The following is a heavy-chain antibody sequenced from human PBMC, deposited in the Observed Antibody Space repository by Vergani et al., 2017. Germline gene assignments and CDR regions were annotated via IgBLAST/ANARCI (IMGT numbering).Heavy chain of an antibody. CDR3: ARDTHLLPSPWYFDL. CDR2: IKQDGSEK. Sequence: EVQLLESGGGLVQPGGSLRLSCAASGFTFSSYWMSWVRQAPGKGLEWVANIKQDGSEKYYVDSVKGRFTISRDNAKNSLYLQMNSLRAEDTAVYYCARDTHLLPSPWYFDLWGRGTLVTVSS. CDR1: GFTFSSYW. J-gene: IGHJ2*01. D-gene: IGHD2-15*01. V-gene: IGHV3-7*03.